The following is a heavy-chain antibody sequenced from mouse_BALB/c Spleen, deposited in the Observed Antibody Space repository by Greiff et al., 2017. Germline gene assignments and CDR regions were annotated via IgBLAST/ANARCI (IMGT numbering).Heavy chain of an antibody. Sequence: EVKVVESGGGLVQPGGSRKLSCAASGFTFSSFGMHWVRQAPEKGLEWVAYISSGSSTIYYADTVKGRFTISRDNPKNTLFLQMTSLRSEDTAMYYCARRGNWDYYAMDYWGQGTSVTVSS. D-gene: IGHD4-1*01. J-gene: IGHJ4*01. V-gene: IGHV5-17*02. CDR1: GFTFSSFG. CDR3: ARRGNWDYYAMDY. CDR2: ISSGSSTI.